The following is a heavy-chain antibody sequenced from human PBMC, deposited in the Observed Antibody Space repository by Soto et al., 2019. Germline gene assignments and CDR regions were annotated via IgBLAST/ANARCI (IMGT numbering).Heavy chain of an antibody. J-gene: IGHJ6*02. CDR1: GYSFTSYW. CDR3: ARHNGGPRSSSWQGYYYYGMDV. V-gene: IGHV5-51*01. Sequence: GESLKISCKGSGYSFTSYWIGWVRQMPGKGLEWMGIIYPGDSDTRYSPSFQGQVTISADKSISTAYLQWSSLKASDTAMYYCARHNGGPRSSSWQGYYYYGMDVWGQGTTVTVSS. D-gene: IGHD6-13*01. CDR2: IYPGDSDT.